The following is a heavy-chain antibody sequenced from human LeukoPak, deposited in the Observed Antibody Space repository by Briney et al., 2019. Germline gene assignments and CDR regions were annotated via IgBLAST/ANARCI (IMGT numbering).Heavy chain of an antibody. Sequence: SETLSLTCTVSVGPISTYYWSWIRQPPGKGLEWIGYLYYSGSTTYSPSLKSRVTMSVDTSKSQFSLKLNSVTAADTAIYYCARVRGTFETDWGQGTLVTVSS. CDR2: LYYSGST. CDR1: VGPISTYY. V-gene: IGHV4-59*01. D-gene: IGHD2/OR15-2a*01. CDR3: ARVRGTFETD. J-gene: IGHJ1*01.